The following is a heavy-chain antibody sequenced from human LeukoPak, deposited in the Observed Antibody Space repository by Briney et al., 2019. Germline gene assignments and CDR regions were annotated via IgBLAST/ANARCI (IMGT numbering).Heavy chain of an antibody. CDR3: ARSFSTRVDSPKNTGVVVTAFDY. CDR1: GYTFTGYY. J-gene: IGHJ4*02. Sequence: GASVKVSCKASGYTFTGYYMHWVRQAPGQGLEWMGRINPNSGGTNYAQKFQGRVTMTRDTSISTAYMELSRLRSDGTAVYYCARSFSTRVDSPKNTGVVVTAFDYWGQGTLVTVSS. V-gene: IGHV1-2*06. CDR2: INPNSGGT. D-gene: IGHD2-21*02.